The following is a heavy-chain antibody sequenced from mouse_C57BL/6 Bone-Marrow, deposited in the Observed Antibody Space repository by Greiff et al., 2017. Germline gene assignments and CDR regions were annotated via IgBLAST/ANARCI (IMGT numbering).Heavy chain of an antibody. CDR1: GFTFTDYY. CDR2: IRNKANGYTT. D-gene: IGHD1-1*01. J-gene: IGHJ2*01. CDR3: ARSYYGSFFDY. Sequence: EVHLVESGGGLVQPGGSLSLSCAASGFTFTDYYMSWVRQPPGKALEWLGFIRNKANGYTTEYSASVKGRFTISRDNSQSILYLQMNALRAEDSATYYCARSYYGSFFDYWGQGTTLTVSS. V-gene: IGHV7-3*01.